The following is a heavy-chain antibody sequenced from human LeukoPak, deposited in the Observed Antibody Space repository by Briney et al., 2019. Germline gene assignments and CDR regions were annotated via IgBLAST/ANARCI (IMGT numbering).Heavy chain of an antibody. Sequence: GASVKVSCKASGYTFTSYGISWVRQAPGQGLEWMGWISAYNGNTNYAQKLQGRVTMTTDTSTSTAYMELRSLRSDDTAVYYCARDLWGIAVAGTNYYYYYMDVWGKGTTVTVSS. V-gene: IGHV1-18*01. CDR2: ISAYNGNT. CDR1: GYTFTSYG. J-gene: IGHJ6*03. CDR3: ARDLWGIAVAGTNYYYYYMDV. D-gene: IGHD6-19*01.